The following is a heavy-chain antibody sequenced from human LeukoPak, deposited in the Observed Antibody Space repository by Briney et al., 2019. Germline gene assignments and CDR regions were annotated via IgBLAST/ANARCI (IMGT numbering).Heavy chain of an antibody. D-gene: IGHD6-13*01. CDR1: GFTFSNYA. J-gene: IGHJ4*02. Sequence: GGSLRLSCAASGFTFSNYAMSWVRQAPGKGLEWVSAIVDSGDSTNNADSVKGRFTISRDNSKNTLYLQMHSLRAEDTAVYYCAKGRRASSSWAFDYWGQGTLVTASS. CDR3: AKGRRASSSWAFDY. V-gene: IGHV3-23*01. CDR2: IVDSGDST.